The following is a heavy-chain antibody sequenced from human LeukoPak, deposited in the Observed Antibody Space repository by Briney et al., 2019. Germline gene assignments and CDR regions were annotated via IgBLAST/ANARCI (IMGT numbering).Heavy chain of an antibody. CDR3: ARDQVSVAGTGIDY. J-gene: IGHJ4*02. CDR1: GFTFSSYE. D-gene: IGHD6-19*01. V-gene: IGHV3-48*03. Sequence: GGSLRLSCAASGFTFSSYEMNWVRQAPGKGLEWVSYISSSGSTIYYADSVKGRFTISRDNAKNSLYLQMNSLRAEDTAVYYCARDQVSVAGTGIDYWGQGTLVTVSS. CDR2: ISSSGSTI.